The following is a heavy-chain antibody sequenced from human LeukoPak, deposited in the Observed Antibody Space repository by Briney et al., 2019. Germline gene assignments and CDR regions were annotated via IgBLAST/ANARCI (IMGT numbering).Heavy chain of an antibody. J-gene: IGHJ4*02. D-gene: IGHD3-22*01. CDR2: IKQDGSHK. CDR3: AKSYFYDSSGSH. CDR1: GFTFSSYA. V-gene: IGHV3-7*01. Sequence: GGSLRLSCAASGFTFSSYAMHWVRQAPGKGLEWVANIKQDGSHKNYVDSVKGRFTISRDNAKNSLYLQMNSLRAEDTAVYYCAKSYFYDSSGSHWGQGTLVTVSS.